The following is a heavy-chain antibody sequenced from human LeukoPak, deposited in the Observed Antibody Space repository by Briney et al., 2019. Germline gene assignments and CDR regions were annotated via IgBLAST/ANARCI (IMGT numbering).Heavy chain of an antibody. J-gene: IGHJ4*02. V-gene: IGHV3-11*04. D-gene: IGHD5-18*01. CDR2: IFSSGSSV. CDR1: GFTFSNYY. CDR3: ARDSPGERGYSYGSPTAFDY. Sequence: GGSLRLSCAASGFTFSNYYMSWVRQALGKGLEWISYIFSSGSSVYYADSVRGRFTISRDNAKNSLYLQMNSLRAEDTAVYYCARDSPGERGYSYGSPTAFDYWGQGTLVTVSS.